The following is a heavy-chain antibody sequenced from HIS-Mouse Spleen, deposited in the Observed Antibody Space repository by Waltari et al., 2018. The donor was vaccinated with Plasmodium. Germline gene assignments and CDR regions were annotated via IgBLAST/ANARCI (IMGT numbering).Heavy chain of an antibody. Sequence: QVQLVESGGGVVQPGRSLRLSCAASGFTFGGSGMHWVRQAPGKGLEWVAVISYDGSNKYYADSVKGRFTISRDNSKNTLYLQMNSLRAEDTAVYYCAKILSYSSSPEDYWGQGTLVTVSS. J-gene: IGHJ4*02. CDR1: GFTFGGSG. CDR3: AKILSYSSSPEDY. V-gene: IGHV3-30*18. D-gene: IGHD6-6*01. CDR2: ISYDGSNK.